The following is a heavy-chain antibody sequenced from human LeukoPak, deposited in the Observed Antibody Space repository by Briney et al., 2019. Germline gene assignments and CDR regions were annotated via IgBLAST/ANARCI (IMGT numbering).Heavy chain of an antibody. CDR3: ARDLLYYYDSSGYSLGY. D-gene: IGHD3-22*01. V-gene: IGHV1-18*01. CDR2: ISAYNGNT. Sequence: ASVKVSCKASGYTFTSYGISWVRQAPGQGLERMGWISAYNGNTNYAQKLQGRVTMTTDTSTSTAYMELRSLRSDDTAVYYCARDLLYYYDSSGYSLGYWGQGTLVTVSS. J-gene: IGHJ4*02. CDR1: GYTFTSYG.